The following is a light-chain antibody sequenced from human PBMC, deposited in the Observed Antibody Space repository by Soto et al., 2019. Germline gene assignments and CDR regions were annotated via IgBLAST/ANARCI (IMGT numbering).Light chain of an antibody. J-gene: IGKJ1*01. V-gene: IGKV3-20*01. CDR3: QQYATSLWT. Sequence: ETVLTQSPGILSLSPGERATLSCRASQSVASANLAWYQQKPGQAPRLLMYGASSRATGIPDRFSGSGSGTDFTLTISRLEPEDFAVYYCQQYATSLWTFGQGTKVEIK. CDR2: GAS. CDR1: QSVASAN.